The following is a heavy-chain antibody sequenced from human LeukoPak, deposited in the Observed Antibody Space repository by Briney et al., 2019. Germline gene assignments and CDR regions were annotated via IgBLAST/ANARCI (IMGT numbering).Heavy chain of an antibody. CDR3: ARDSSNGDHQFDY. D-gene: IGHD4-17*01. CDR2: IYVGGST. CDR1: GFTVSGNG. Sequence: GGSLRLSCAASGFTVSGNGMSWVRQAPGKGLEWVSVIYVGGSTYYAGSVRGRFTISRDNSKNTLYLQMNSLRAEDTAVYYCARDSSNGDHQFDYWGQGTLVTVSS. J-gene: IGHJ4*02. V-gene: IGHV3-53*01.